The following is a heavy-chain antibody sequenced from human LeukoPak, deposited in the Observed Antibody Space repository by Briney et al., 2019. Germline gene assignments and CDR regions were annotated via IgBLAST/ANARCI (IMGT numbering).Heavy chain of an antibody. CDR1: GFTSSNYW. CDR3: AREGCSGSRCYSSSPSWYYYYMDV. V-gene: IGHV3-7*01. CDR2: IKEDGSEK. D-gene: IGHD2-15*01. J-gene: IGHJ6*03. Sequence: GGSLRLSCAASGFTSSNYWMSWVRQAPGKGLEWVANIKEDGSEKKYVDSVKGRFTISRDNAKNSLYLQMNSLRAEDTAVYYCAREGCSGSRCYSSSPSWYYYYMDVWGKGTTVTVSS.